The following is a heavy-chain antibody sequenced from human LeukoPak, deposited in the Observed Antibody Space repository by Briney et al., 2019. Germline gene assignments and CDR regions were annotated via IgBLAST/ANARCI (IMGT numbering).Heavy chain of an antibody. D-gene: IGHD1-26*01. J-gene: IGHJ4*02. Sequence: PSQTLSLTCTVSGDSISSGSYYWNWLRQPAGQGLEWIVRIYTSGSTNYNPSLKSRISISIDTSKNQFSLKMSSVTAADTALYYCARDSTTTGDAQDYWGQGTLVTVAS. CDR2: IYTSGST. V-gene: IGHV4-61*02. CDR1: GDSISSGSYY. CDR3: ARDSTTTGDAQDY.